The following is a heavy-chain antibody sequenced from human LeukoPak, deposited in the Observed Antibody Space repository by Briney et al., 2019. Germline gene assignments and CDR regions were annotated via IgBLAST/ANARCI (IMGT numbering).Heavy chain of an antibody. Sequence: PSETLSLTCTVSGGSISSYYWSWIRQPPGKGLEWIVYIYYSGSTNYNPSLKSRVTISVDTSKNQFSLKLSSVTAADTAVYYCATMKPHYDILTGYYNWFDPWGQGTLVTVSS. D-gene: IGHD3-9*01. CDR1: GGSISSYY. CDR2: IYYSGST. J-gene: IGHJ5*02. V-gene: IGHV4-59*08. CDR3: ATMKPHYDILTGYYNWFDP.